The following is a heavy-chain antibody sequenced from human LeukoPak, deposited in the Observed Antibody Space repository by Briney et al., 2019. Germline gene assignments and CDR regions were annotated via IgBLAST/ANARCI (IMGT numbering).Heavy chain of an antibody. J-gene: IGHJ4*02. D-gene: IGHD4-17*01. CDR1: GYTFISNY. CDR3: ARGGYGDRIDY. V-gene: IGHV1-46*01. Sequence: ASVKVSCKASGYTFISNYMLWVRQAPGPGLEWMGIINPSGGSTSYAQKFQGRVTMTRDTSTSTVYMELSRLRSEDTAVYYCARGGYGDRIDYWGQGTLVSVSS. CDR2: INPSGGST.